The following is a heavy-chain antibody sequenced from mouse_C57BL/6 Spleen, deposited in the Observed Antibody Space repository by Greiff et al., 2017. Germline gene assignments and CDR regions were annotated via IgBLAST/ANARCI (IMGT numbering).Heavy chain of an antibody. J-gene: IGHJ4*01. CDR2: ISSGSSTI. Sequence: EVKLQESGGGLVKPGGSLKLSCAASGFTFSDYGMHWVRQAPEKGLEWVAYISSGSSTIYYADTVKGRFTISRDNAKNTLFLQMTSLRSEDTAMYYGARQDGYYVEYYAMDYWGQGTSVTVSS. CDR3: ARQDGYYVEYYAMDY. CDR1: GFTFSDYG. D-gene: IGHD2-3*01. V-gene: IGHV5-17*01.